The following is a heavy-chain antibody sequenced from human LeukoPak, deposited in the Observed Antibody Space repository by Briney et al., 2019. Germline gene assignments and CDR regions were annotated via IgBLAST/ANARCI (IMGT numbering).Heavy chain of an antibody. CDR2: IRYDGSNK. CDR1: GFTFSSYA. J-gene: IGHJ4*02. Sequence: PGGSLRLSCAASGFTFSSYAMSWVRQAPGKGLEWVAFIRYDGSNKYYADSVKGRFTISRDNSKNTLYLQMNSLRTEDTAVYYCAKERGSYLESFDCWGQGTLVTVSS. V-gene: IGHV3-30*02. D-gene: IGHD1-26*01. CDR3: AKERGSYLESFDC.